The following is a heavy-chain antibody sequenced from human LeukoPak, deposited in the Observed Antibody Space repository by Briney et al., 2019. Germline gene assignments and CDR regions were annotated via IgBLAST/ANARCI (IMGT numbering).Heavy chain of an antibody. J-gene: IGHJ4*02. V-gene: IGHV4-31*03. CDR3: ARYSGSASHFDY. D-gene: IGHD3-10*01. CDR1: GGSVNRGGYY. Sequence: SQTLSLTCTVSGGSVNRGGYYWSWIRQHPGKGLEWIGHIYYSGSTYYNPSLKSRLIMSLDTSGNQFSLKLTSVTAADTAVYYCARYSGSASHFDYWGQGTLVTVSS. CDR2: IYYSGST.